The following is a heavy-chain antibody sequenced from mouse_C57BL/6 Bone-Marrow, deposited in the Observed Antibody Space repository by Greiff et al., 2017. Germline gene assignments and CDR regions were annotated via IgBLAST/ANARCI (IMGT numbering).Heavy chain of an antibody. CDR3: ARSGRYYYGSNYENAMDY. CDR1: GYTFTSYW. J-gene: IGHJ4*01. Sequence: QVQLQQPGAELVMPGASVKLSCKASGYTFTSYWMHWVKQRPGQGLEWIGEIDPSASYTNYNQKFKGKSTLTVDKSSSTAYMQLSSLISEDSAVYYCARSGRYYYGSNYENAMDYWGQGTSVTVSS. CDR2: IDPSASYT. D-gene: IGHD1-1*01. V-gene: IGHV1-69*01.